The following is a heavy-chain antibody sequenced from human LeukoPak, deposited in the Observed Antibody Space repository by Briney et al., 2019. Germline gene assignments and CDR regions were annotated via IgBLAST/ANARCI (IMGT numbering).Heavy chain of an antibody. CDR3: ARDALMITFGGRVYYFDY. J-gene: IGHJ4*02. CDR2: IKQDGSEK. V-gene: IGHV3-7*01. D-gene: IGHD3-16*01. CDR1: GFTFSSYW. Sequence: GGSLRLSCAASGFTFSSYWMSWVRQAPGKGLEWVANIKQDGSEKYYVDSVKGRFTISRDNAKNSLYLQMNSLRAEDTAVYYCARDALMITFGGRVYYFDYWGQGTLVTVSS.